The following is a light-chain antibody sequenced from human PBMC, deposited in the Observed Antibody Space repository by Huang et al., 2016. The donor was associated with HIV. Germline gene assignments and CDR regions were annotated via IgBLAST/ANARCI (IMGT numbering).Light chain of an antibody. CDR1: QSFNTN. J-gene: IGKJ2*01. CDR2: AAS. CDR3: QQYNKWPPEYT. V-gene: IGKV3-15*01. Sequence: VMMSQSPATLAASPGERVTLACGASQSFNTNLAWYQQKPGPPPRLLIYAASTRATGVPARVAGSGSGTEFTLTIDSLQSDDFAVYYCQQYNKWPPEYTFGQGTRLEIK.